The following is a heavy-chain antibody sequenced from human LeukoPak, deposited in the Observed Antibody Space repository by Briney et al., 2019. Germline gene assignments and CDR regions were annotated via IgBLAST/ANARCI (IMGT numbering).Heavy chain of an antibody. CDR1: GFSFSSYG. Sequence: GSLRLSCAASGFSFSSYGMHWVRQAPGKGLEWVSAISSSGGDAYYADSVKGRFTISRDNSKNTLYLQVNSLRAEDTAIYYCAKGGGWLYYFDYWGRGTLVTVSS. CDR3: AKGGGWLYYFDY. D-gene: IGHD6-19*01. J-gene: IGHJ4*02. V-gene: IGHV3-23*01. CDR2: ISSSGGDA.